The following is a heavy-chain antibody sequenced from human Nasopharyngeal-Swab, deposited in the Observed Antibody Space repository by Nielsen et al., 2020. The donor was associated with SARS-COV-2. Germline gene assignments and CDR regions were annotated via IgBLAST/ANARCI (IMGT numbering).Heavy chain of an antibody. J-gene: IGHJ3*02. D-gene: IGHD3-10*01. CDR2: INAGNGNT. V-gene: IGHV1-3*01. Sequence: ASVKVSCKASGYTFTSYAMHWVRQAPGQRLEWMGWINAGNGNTKYSQKFQGRVTITRDTSASTAYMELSSLRSEDTAVYYCARDGANVLLWFGELSNAFDIWGQGTMVTVSS. CDR1: GYTFTSYA. CDR3: ARDGANVLLWFGELSNAFDI.